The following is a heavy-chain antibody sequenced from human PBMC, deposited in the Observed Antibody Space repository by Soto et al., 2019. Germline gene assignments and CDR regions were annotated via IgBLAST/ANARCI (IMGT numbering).Heavy chain of an antibody. V-gene: IGHV3-23*01. J-gene: IGHJ6*02. CDR2: LGDSGTKT. CDR1: GFKFSTFA. CDR3: AKEFDTSGYYSYYYAMDV. Sequence: PGGSLRLSCAASGFKFSTFAMSWVRQAPGKGLEWVSGLGDSGTKTYYAASVRGRFIISRDNSKNTVDLQMNSLRAEDTAVYYCAKEFDTSGYYSYYYAMDVWAQGTTVTVSS. D-gene: IGHD3-22*01.